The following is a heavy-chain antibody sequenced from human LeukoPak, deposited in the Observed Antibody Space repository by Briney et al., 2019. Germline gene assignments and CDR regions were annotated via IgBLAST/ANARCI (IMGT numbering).Heavy chain of an antibody. CDR2: ISYDGGKK. Sequence: GGSLRLSCAASGFTFSSYEMNWVRQAPGKGLEWVAVISYDGGKKYYADSVKGRFTISRDISKNTLYLQMNSLRAEDTAVYYCARGASLWSSSSYYYFDYWGQGTLVTVSS. V-gene: IGHV3-30*04. CDR3: ARGASLWSSSSYYYFDY. D-gene: IGHD6-13*01. J-gene: IGHJ4*02. CDR1: GFTFSSYE.